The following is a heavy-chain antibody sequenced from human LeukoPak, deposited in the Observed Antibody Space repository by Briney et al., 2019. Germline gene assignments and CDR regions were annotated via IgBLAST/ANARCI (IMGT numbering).Heavy chain of an antibody. Sequence: GASVKVSCKASGYTFTRYDINWVRQATGKGLEWMGWMNPNRGNTGYVQKFQGRVTINRHTSIRKAYMELNQLRDKETPVYYFARSRSGRLLYYYMDVWGKGTTVTVSS. CDR3: ARSRSGRLLYYYMDV. V-gene: IGHV1-8*01. CDR2: MNPNRGNT. J-gene: IGHJ6*03. CDR1: GYTFTRYD. D-gene: IGHD6-19*01.